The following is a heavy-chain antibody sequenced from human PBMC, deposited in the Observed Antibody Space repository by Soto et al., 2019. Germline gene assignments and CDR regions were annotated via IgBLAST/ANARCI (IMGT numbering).Heavy chain of an antibody. D-gene: IGHD3-10*01. Sequence: QVQLVQSGAEVKKPGASVKVACKASGYTFTSYGISWVRQAPGQGLEWMGWISAYNGNTNYAQKLQGRVTMTTDTSTSTASMELRILRSDDTAVYYCARRPAGVRGDNWFDPWGQGTLVTVSS. J-gene: IGHJ5*02. CDR3: ARRPAGVRGDNWFDP. V-gene: IGHV1-18*01. CDR1: GYTFTSYG. CDR2: ISAYNGNT.